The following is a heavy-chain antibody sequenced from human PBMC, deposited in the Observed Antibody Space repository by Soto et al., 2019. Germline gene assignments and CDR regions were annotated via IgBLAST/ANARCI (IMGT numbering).Heavy chain of an antibody. CDR3: ARDWSDIVGYYYGMDV. CDR2: INPNCGAA. Sequence: GASVKVSCKSSGDTFTGYYMHWVRQAPGQGLEWMGGINPNCGAANYAQKFQGRVTMTADESTSTAYMELSSLRSEDTAVYYCARDWSDIVGYYYGMDVWGQGTTVTVSS. D-gene: IGHD5-12*01. V-gene: IGHV1-69*13. J-gene: IGHJ6*02. CDR1: GDTFTGYY.